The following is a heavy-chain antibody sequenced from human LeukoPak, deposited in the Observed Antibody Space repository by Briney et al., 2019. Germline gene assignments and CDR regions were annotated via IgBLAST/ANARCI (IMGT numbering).Heavy chain of an antibody. V-gene: IGHV4-31*03. CDR3: ARAIGYYYDSSGYYFDY. CDR2: IYYSGST. CDR1: GGSISSGGYY. D-gene: IGHD3-22*01. Sequence: SETLSLTCTVSGGSISSGGYYWSWIRQHPGKGLEWIGYIYYSGSTYYNPSLKSRVTISVDTSKNQFSLKLSSVTAADTAVYYCARAIGYYYDSSGYYFDYWGQGTLVTVSS. J-gene: IGHJ4*02.